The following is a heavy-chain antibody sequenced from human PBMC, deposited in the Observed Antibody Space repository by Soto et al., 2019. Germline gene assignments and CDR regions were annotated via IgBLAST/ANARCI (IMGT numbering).Heavy chain of an antibody. CDR3: AREGASGSHIGY. D-gene: IGHD3-22*01. CDR2: IIPIFGTA. Sequence: QVQMVQSGAEVKKPGSSVKVSCKASGGTFSSYAISWVRQAPGQGLEWMGGIIPIFGTANYAQKFKGRVTITADESTSTAYMELSSLRSEDMAVYFCAREGASGSHIGYWGQGTLVTVSS. V-gene: IGHV1-69*01. CDR1: GGTFSSYA. J-gene: IGHJ4*02.